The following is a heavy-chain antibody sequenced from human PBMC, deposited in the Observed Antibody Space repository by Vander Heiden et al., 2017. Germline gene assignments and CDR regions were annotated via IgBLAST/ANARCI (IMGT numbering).Heavy chain of an antibody. V-gene: IGHV3-53*01. CDR3: ARLQNTYYDYVWGSYRPGYFDY. J-gene: IGHJ4*02. CDR2: IYSGGST. Sequence: EVQLVESGGGLIQPGGSLRLSCAASGFTVSRNYMSWVRQAPGKGLEWVSVIYSGGSTYYADSVKGRFTISRDNSKNTLYLQMNSLRAEDTAVYYCARLQNTYYDYVWGSYRPGYFDYWGQGTLVTVSS. D-gene: IGHD3-16*02. CDR1: GFTVSRNY.